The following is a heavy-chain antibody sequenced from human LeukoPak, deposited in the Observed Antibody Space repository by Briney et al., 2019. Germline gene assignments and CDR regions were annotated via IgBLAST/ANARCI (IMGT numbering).Heavy chain of an antibody. V-gene: IGHV4-38-2*02. CDR2: IYHSGST. CDR1: GYSISSGYY. J-gene: IGHJ3*02. Sequence: SETLSLTCTVSGYSISSGYYWGWIRQPPGKGLEWIGSIYHSGSTYYNPSLKSRVTISVDTSKHQFSLKLSSVTAADTAVYYCAREASNDAFDIWGQGTMVTVSS. CDR3: AREASNDAFDI. D-gene: IGHD2/OR15-2a*01.